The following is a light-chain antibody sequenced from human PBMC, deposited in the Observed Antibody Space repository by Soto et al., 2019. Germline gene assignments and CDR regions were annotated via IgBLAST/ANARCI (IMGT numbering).Light chain of an antibody. CDR3: SSYTTSSTLLYV. CDR1: SSDVGGYNS. Sequence: QSALTQHASVSGSPGQSITISCTGTSSDVGGYNSVSWYQQHPGKAPKLMIYEVSNRPSGVSNRFSGSKSGNTASLTISGLQAEDEADYYCSSYTTSSTLLYVFGNGTKVTVL. V-gene: IGLV2-14*01. CDR2: EVS. J-gene: IGLJ1*01.